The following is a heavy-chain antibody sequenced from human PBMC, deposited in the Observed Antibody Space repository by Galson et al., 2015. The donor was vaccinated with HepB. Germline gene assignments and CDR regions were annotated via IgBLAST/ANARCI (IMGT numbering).Heavy chain of an antibody. CDR2: IIPIFGTA. Sequence: SVKVSCKASGGTFSSYAISWVRQAPGQGLEWMGGIIPIFGTANYAQKFQGRVTITADKSTSTAYMELSSLRSEDTAVYYCASSPYYGSGREQYYYGMDVWGQGTTVTVSS. CDR1: GGTFSSYA. V-gene: IGHV1-69*06. J-gene: IGHJ6*02. CDR3: ASSPYYGSGREQYYYGMDV. D-gene: IGHD3-10*01.